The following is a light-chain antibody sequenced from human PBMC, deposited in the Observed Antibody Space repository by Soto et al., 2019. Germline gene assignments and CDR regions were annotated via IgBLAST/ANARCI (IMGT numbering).Light chain of an antibody. V-gene: IGKV1-9*01. Sequence: QLTQSHYFLSASVGERVAITCRASQGISNYLAWYQQKPGKAPKLLIYAASTLQSGVPSSFSGSGSGTEFTLTISCLQPQDFAPYGCQQLNIFAITFCQRRRLEFK. CDR1: QGISNY. CDR2: AAS. J-gene: IGKJ5*01. CDR3: QQLNIFAIT.